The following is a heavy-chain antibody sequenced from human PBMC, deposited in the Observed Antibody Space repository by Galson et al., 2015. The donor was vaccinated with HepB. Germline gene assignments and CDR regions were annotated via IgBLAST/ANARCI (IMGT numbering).Heavy chain of an antibody. CDR3: ARDWTRFCPMDV. J-gene: IGHJ6*03. CDR1: GFSVSDYY. V-gene: IGHV3-11*01. D-gene: IGHD3/OR15-3a*01. Sequence: SLRLSCAVSGFSVSDYYLNWVRQAPGKGPEWVSYISSSDSSTYYADFAKGRFTISRDNANNSLYLQMNSLRAEDTAVYYCARDWTRFCPMDVWGKGTTVTASS. CDR2: ISSSDSST.